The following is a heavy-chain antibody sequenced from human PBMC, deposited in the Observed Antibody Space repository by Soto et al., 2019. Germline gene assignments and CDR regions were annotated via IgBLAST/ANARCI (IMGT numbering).Heavy chain of an antibody. D-gene: IGHD3-16*02. CDR3: AKDRGIIVKAGDAFDV. J-gene: IGHJ3*01. CDR1: GFTLSTSA. V-gene: IGHV3-23*01. CDR2: ISDSGDRT. Sequence: GGSLRLSCASSGFTLSTSAVNWVRQAPGKGLEWVSYISDSGDRTYYADSVKGRFTISRDRSKNTVSLQMDSLRAEDTAVYYCAKDRGIIVKAGDAFDVWGQGTKVTVSS.